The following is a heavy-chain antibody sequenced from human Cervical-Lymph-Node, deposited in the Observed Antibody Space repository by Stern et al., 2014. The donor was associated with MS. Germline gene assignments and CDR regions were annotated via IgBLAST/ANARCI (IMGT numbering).Heavy chain of an antibody. J-gene: IGHJ6*02. CDR3: AREVAGHRLGMMDV. V-gene: IGHV1-46*01. CDR1: GYTFTNYY. D-gene: IGHD6-19*01. CDR2: INPSGGST. Sequence: VQLVQSAAEVKKPGASVKVSCKASGYTFTNYYMQWVRQAPGQGLERLGIINPSGGSTSYAQKFQGRVTMTRDTSTSTVHMELSSLRSEDTAVYYCAREVAGHRLGMMDVWGQGTTVTVSS.